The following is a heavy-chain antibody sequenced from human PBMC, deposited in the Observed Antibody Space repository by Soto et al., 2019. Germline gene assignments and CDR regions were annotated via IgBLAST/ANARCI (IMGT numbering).Heavy chain of an antibody. V-gene: IGHV5-10-1*01. D-gene: IGHD3-10*01. J-gene: IGHJ6*02. Sequence: GESLKISCKGSGYSFTSYWISWVRQMPGKGLEWVGRIDPSDSYTNYSPSFQGHVTISADKSISTAYLQWSSLKASDTAMYYCARLRYYGSGSPFGPYYYYGMDVWGQGTTVTVSS. CDR1: GYSFTSYW. CDR3: ARLRYYGSGSPFGPYYYYGMDV. CDR2: IDPSDSYT.